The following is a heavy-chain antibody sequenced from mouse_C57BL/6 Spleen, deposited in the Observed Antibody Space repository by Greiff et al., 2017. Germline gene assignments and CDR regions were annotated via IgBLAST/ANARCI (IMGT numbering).Heavy chain of an antibody. V-gene: IGHV1-64*01. CDR1: GYTFTSYW. CDR2: IHPNSGST. Sequence: QVQLQQPGAELVKPGASVKLSCKASGYTFTSYWMHWVKQRPGQGLEWIGMIHPNSGSTNYNEKFKSKATLTVDKSSSTAYMQLSSLTSEDSAVYYCARRNYYDYDGYFDCRGQGTTLTVSS. J-gene: IGHJ2*01. CDR3: ARRNYYDYDGYFDC. D-gene: IGHD2-4*01.